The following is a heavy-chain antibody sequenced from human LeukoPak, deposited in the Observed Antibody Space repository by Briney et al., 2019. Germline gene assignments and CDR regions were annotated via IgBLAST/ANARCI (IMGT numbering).Heavy chain of an antibody. D-gene: IGHD2-15*01. Sequence: GASVKVSCKASGYTFTSYGISWVRQAPGQGLEWMGWISAYNGNTNYAQKLQARVTMTTDTSTSTAYMELRSLRSDDTAVYYCARDDRYCSGGSCYSEYAFDIWGQGTMVTVSS. CDR1: GYTFTSYG. CDR2: ISAYNGNT. V-gene: IGHV1-18*01. CDR3: ARDDRYCSGGSCYSEYAFDI. J-gene: IGHJ3*02.